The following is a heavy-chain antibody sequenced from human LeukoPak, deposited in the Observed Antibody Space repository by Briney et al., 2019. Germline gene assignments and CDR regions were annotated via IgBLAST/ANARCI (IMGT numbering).Heavy chain of an antibody. CDR2: INSDGRST. J-gene: IGHJ4*02. CDR1: GFTFSNSW. CDR3: ARDRYSSGWFGY. Sequence: GGSLRLSCAASGFTFSNSWMHWVRQAPGKGLVWVSRINSDGRSTVYADSAKGRFTISRDNAKNTLYLQMNSLRDEDTAVYYCARDRYSSGWFGYWGQGTLVTVSS. D-gene: IGHD6-19*01. V-gene: IGHV3-74*01.